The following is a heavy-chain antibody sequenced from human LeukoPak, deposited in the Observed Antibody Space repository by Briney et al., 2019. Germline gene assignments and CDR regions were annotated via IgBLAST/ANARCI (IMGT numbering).Heavy chain of an antibody. D-gene: IGHD3-3*01. Sequence: GASVKVSCKASGYTFTDYYMHWVRQAPGQGLEWMGWINPYSGGTNYEQKFQGRVTMTRDTSISTAYMELSRLRSDDTAVYYCARDLGFEIFGVVTQGGYMDVWGKGTTVTVSS. CDR1: GYTFTDYY. CDR2: INPYSGGT. CDR3: ARDLGFEIFGVVTQGGYMDV. V-gene: IGHV1-2*02. J-gene: IGHJ6*03.